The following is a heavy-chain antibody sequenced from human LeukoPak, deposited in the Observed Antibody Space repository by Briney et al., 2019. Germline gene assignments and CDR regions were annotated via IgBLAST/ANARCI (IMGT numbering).Heavy chain of an antibody. CDR3: ARDTITIRSNYGMDV. V-gene: IGHV3-23*01. CDR1: GFTFSSYA. D-gene: IGHD3-10*01. CDR2: ISGSGGST. J-gene: IGHJ6*02. Sequence: GGSLRLSCAASGFTFSSYAMSWVPQAPGKELEWVSAISGSGGSTYYADSVKGRFTISRDNSKNTLYLQMNSLRAEDTAVYYCARDTITIRSNYGMDVWGQGTTVTVSS.